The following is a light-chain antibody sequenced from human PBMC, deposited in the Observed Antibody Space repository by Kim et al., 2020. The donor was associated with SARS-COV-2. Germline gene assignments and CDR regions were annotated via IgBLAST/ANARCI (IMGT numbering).Light chain of an antibody. CDR3: KQYHNWPPT. V-gene: IGKV3D-15*01. Sequence: EIVVTQSPVTLSVSPGERATLSCRASQGISTNLAWYQQKPGQAPSLLISGASTRATVIPARFSGGWSGTEFTLTISSLQSEDLALYYCKQYHNWPPTFGQGTKVDIK. J-gene: IGKJ1*01. CDR1: QGISTN. CDR2: GAS.